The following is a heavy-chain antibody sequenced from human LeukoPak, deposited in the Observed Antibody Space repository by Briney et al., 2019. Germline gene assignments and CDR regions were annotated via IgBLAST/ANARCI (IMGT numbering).Heavy chain of an antibody. D-gene: IGHD2-2*03. V-gene: IGHV4-39*07. Sequence: SETLSFTCTVSGGSISSAGYYWAWIRQPPGKGLEWIGEINHSGSTNYNPSLKSRVTISVDTSKNQFSLKLSSVTAADTAVYYCARVGLGYCSSTSCYQFDAFDIWGQGTMVTVSS. CDR2: INHSGST. CDR1: GGSISSAGYY. J-gene: IGHJ3*02. CDR3: ARVGLGYCSSTSCYQFDAFDI.